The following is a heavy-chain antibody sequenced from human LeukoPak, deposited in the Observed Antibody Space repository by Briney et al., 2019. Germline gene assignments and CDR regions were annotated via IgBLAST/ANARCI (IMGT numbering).Heavy chain of an antibody. CDR3: ARDKGDHFFDY. CDR2: ISYDGGNK. D-gene: IGHD3-10*01. Sequence: GGSLRLSCAASGFTFSTYAMHWVRQAPGKGLVWVAAISYDGGNKYYADSVKGQFTFSRDNSKNTLYLQMNSLGVDDTAVYYCARDKGDHFFDYWGQGNLVTVSS. V-gene: IGHV3-30-3*01. CDR1: GFTFSTYA. J-gene: IGHJ4*02.